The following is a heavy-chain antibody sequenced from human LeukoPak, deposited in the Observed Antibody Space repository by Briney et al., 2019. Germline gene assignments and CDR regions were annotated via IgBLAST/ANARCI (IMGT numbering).Heavy chain of an antibody. V-gene: IGHV4-39*01. D-gene: IGHD6-19*01. CDR1: GDSISTNYN. J-gene: IGHJ4*02. Sequence: SETLSLTCTVSGDSISTNYNWGWIRQPPGKGLEWIGSIFYSGATYYSPSLRSRVTISVDTSKNQFSLKLSSMTAADTAVYYCVRHRQWLLFPDYWGQGTLVTVSS. CDR3: VRHRQWLLFPDY. CDR2: IFYSGAT.